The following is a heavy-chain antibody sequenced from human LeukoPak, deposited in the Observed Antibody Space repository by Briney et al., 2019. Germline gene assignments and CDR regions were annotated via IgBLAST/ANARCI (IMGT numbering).Heavy chain of an antibody. D-gene: IGHD2-2*03. CDR3: ARGATGYCSSTSCYVGWFDP. CDR1: GGSFSGYY. J-gene: IGHJ5*02. CDR2: INHSGST. V-gene: IGHV4-34*01. Sequence: SETLCLTCAVYGGSFSGYYWSWIRQPPGKGLEWIGEINHSGSTNYNPSLKSRVTISVDTSKNQFSLKLSSVTAADTAVYYCARGATGYCSSTSCYVGWFDPWGQGTLVTVSS.